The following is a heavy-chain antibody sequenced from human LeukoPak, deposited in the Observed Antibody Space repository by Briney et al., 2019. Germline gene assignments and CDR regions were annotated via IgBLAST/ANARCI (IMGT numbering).Heavy chain of an antibody. CDR1: GGSISSGGYS. V-gene: IGHV4-30-2*01. Sequence: KPSETLSLTCAVSGGSISSGGYSWSWIRQPPGKGLEWIGYIYHSGSTYYNPSLKSRVTISVDRSKNQFSLKLSSVTAADTAVYYCASLAAAGTAAFDIWGQGTMVTVSS. CDR2: IYHSGST. CDR3: ASLAAAGTAAFDI. D-gene: IGHD6-13*01. J-gene: IGHJ3*02.